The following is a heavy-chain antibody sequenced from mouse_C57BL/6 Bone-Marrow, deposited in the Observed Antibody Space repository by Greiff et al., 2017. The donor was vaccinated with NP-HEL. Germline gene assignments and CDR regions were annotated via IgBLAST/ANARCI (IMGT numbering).Heavy chain of an antibody. CDR2: IWRGGST. J-gene: IGHJ3*01. V-gene: IGHV2-5*01. CDR3: AKKGDGSSSWFAY. Sequence: QVQLKESGPGLVQPSQSLSITCTVSGFSLTSYGVHWVRQSPGKGLEWLGVIWRGGSTDYNAAFMSRLSITKDNSKSQVFFKMNSLQADDTAIYYCAKKGDGSSSWFAYWGQGTLVTVSA. CDR1: GFSLTSYG. D-gene: IGHD1-1*01.